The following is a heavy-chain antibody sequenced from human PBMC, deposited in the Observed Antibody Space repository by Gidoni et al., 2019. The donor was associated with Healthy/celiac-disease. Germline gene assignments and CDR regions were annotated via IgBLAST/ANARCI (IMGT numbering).Heavy chain of an antibody. Sequence: QLQLQESGPGLVKPSETLSLTCTVSGCSISSSSYYWGWIRQPPGKGLEWIGSIYYSGSTYYNPSLKSRVTISVDTSKNQFSLKLSSVTAADTAVYYCARDGRDWFDPWGQGTLVTVSS. D-gene: IGHD3-10*01. J-gene: IGHJ5*02. CDR1: GCSISSSSYY. V-gene: IGHV4-39*07. CDR2: IYYSGST. CDR3: ARDGRDWFDP.